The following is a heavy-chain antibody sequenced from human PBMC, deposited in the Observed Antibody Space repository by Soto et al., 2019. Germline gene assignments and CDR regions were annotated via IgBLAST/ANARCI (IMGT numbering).Heavy chain of an antibody. CDR1: GDSVSSTNW. V-gene: IGHV4-4*02. Sequence: QVQLQEAGPGLVKPSGTLSLTCAVSGDSVSSTNWLSWVRHPPGKGLEWIGEIFPTGTTRYNPSLKSRVNLSVDKSKLQFSLNLNSVTAADTAVYYCATYLTPYTFDYWGQGALVTVSS. D-gene: IGHD2-15*01. CDR2: IFPTGTT. J-gene: IGHJ4*02. CDR3: ATYLTPYTFDY.